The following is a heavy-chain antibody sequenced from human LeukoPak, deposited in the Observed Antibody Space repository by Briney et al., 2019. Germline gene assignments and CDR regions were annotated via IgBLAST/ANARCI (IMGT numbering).Heavy chain of an antibody. CDR2: INWNGGST. J-gene: IGHJ4*02. Sequence: GGSLRLSCAASGFTFDDYGMSWVRQAPGKGLEWVSGINWNGGSTGYADSVKGRFTISRDNAKNSLYLQMNSLRAEDTASYHCAREGKDGQLLSIPFDYWGQGTLVTVSS. V-gene: IGHV3-20*01. D-gene: IGHD2-2*01. CDR3: AREGKDGQLLSIPFDY. CDR1: GFTFDDYG.